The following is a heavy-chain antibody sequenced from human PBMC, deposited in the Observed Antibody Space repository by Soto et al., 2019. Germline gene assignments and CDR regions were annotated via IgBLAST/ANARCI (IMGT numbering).Heavy chain of an antibody. V-gene: IGHV3-33*01. D-gene: IGHD3-3*01. CDR3: ARDSPFWSGYYTDYYYYMDV. J-gene: IGHJ6*03. Sequence: GGSLRLSCATSGFTFGSYGMHWVRQAPGKGLEWVAVIWYDGSKKYYADSVKGRFTISRDKSKNTLYLQMNSLRAEDTAVYYCARDSPFWSGYYTDYYYYMDVWGKGTTVTVSS. CDR1: GFTFGSYG. CDR2: IWYDGSKK.